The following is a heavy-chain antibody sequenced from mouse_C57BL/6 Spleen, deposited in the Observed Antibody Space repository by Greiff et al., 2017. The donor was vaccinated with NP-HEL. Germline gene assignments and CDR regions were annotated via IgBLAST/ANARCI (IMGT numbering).Heavy chain of an antibody. CDR3: ARDDYDGYWYFYV. J-gene: IGHJ1*03. CDR1: GYTFTDYY. V-gene: IGHV1-77*01. CDR2: IGPGSGST. D-gene: IGHD2-4*01. Sequence: VQLQQSGAELVKPGASVKISCKASGYTFTDYYINWVKQRPGQGLEWIGKIGPGSGSTYYNEKFKGKATLTADKSSSTAYMQLSSLTSEDSAVYCGARDDYDGYWYFYVWGTGTTVTVAS.